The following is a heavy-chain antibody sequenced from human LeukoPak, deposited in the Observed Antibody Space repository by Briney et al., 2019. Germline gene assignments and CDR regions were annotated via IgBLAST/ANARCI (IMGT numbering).Heavy chain of an antibody. V-gene: IGHV3-11*01. J-gene: IGHJ4*02. CDR1: GFTFSDYY. CDR3: ARGPFWSGYYDD. CDR2: ISSSANSI. D-gene: IGHD3-3*01. Sequence: GGSLRLSCAASGFTFSDYYMSWIRQAPGKGLEWVSYISSSANSIYYADSVKGRFTISRDNVRNSLYLQMNSLRAEDTAVYYCARGPFWSGYYDDWGQGTLVTVSS.